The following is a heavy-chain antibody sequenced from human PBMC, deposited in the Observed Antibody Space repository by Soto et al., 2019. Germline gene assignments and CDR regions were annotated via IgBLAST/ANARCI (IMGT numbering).Heavy chain of an antibody. D-gene: IGHD2-15*01. Sequence: QVQLVQSGSEVKKPGSSVKVSCKASGGTFSDFTLSWLRQAPGRGLEWMGGIIPMIGATNNAQKLKGRLTITADKSTGTCYMELNSLRSDDTAVYYCARYWSAGTLYGAFDIWGQGTEVTVSP. CDR2: IIPMIGAT. J-gene: IGHJ3*02. CDR3: ARYWSAGTLYGAFDI. CDR1: GGTFSDFT. V-gene: IGHV1-69*06.